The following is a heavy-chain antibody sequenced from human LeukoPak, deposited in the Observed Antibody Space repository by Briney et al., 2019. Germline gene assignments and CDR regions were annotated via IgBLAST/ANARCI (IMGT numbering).Heavy chain of an antibody. Sequence: GGSLRLSCAASGFTFSSYSMNWVRQAPGKGLEWVSSISSGSSYIYYADSVKGRFTISRDNAKNSLYLQMNSLRAEDTAVYYCARVPGSGNWGQGTLVTVSS. V-gene: IGHV3-21*01. D-gene: IGHD1-26*01. J-gene: IGHJ4*02. CDR1: GFTFSSYS. CDR2: ISSGSSYI. CDR3: ARVPGSGN.